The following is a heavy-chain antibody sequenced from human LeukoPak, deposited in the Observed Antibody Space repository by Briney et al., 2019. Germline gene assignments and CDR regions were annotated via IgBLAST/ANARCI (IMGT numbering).Heavy chain of an antibody. CDR2: IKQDGSEK. CDR1: RFTFSSSW. J-gene: IGHJ1*01. V-gene: IGHV3-7*01. CDR3: TPYSSSSGSFQH. D-gene: IGHD6-6*01. Sequence: GGSLRLSCAASRFTFSSSWMSWVRQAPGKGLECVANIKQDGSEKNYVDSVKGRFTISRDNAKNSLYLQMNSLRAEDTAVCYCTPYSSSSGSFQHWGQGTLVTVSS.